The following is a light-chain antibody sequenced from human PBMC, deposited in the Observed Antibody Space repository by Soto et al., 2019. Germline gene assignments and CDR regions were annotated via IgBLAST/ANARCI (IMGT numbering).Light chain of an antibody. CDR2: ANT. CDR1: SSNIGAGYD. V-gene: IGLV1-40*01. J-gene: IGLJ2*01. Sequence: QSVLTQPPSVSGAPGQRVTISCTGSSSNIGAGYDVYWYQQLPGTAPKLLIYANTKRPSGVPDRFSGSKYGTSASLAIAGLQAEDEADYYCQSYDSSLSGLGVFGGGTQLTVL. CDR3: QSYDSSLSGLGV.